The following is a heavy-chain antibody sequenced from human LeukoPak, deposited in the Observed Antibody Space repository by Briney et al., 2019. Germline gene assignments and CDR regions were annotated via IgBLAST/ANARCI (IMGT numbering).Heavy chain of an antibody. J-gene: IGHJ4*02. CDR3: AKVHRAYDYDSGSYYDSGFDY. CDR2: ILGLGGAGRT. CDR1: GFSFSSDG. Sequence: GGSLRLSCSASGFSFSSDGMSWVRQAPGKGLEWVSGILGLGGAGRTYYADSVKGRFTISRDNSKNTLYLQMNSLRAEDTAIYYCAKVHRAYDYDSGSYYDSGFDYWGQGTRVTVSS. V-gene: IGHV3-23*01. D-gene: IGHD3-10*01.